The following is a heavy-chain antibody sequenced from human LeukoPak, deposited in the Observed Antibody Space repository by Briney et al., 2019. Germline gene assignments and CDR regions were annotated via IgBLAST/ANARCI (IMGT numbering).Heavy chain of an antibody. D-gene: IGHD6-13*01. Sequence: GASVKVSCKASGYTFTSYGISWVRQAPGQGLEWMGWISAYNGNTNYAQKLQGRVTMTTDTSTSTAYMELRSLRSDDTAVYYCARGVAAAGTRTRNWFDPWGQGTLVTVSS. CDR3: ARGVAAAGTRTRNWFDP. CDR2: ISAYNGNT. CDR1: GYTFTSYG. J-gene: IGHJ5*02. V-gene: IGHV1-18*01.